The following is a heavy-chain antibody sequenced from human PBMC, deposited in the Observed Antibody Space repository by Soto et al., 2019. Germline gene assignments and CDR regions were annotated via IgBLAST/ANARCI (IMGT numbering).Heavy chain of an antibody. Sequence: QVQLVQSGAEVKKPGASVKVSCKTSGYSFSEFRMHWVRQDPGQGLEWMGWVNPINGNTNYAQDFQGWVTMTRDAFNKTSYMELSSLTSDDTSTVYCARENWHFDYWGQGTLITVSS. CDR1: GYSFSEFR. V-gene: IGHV1-2*04. J-gene: IGHJ4*02. CDR2: VNPINGNT. CDR3: ARENWHFDY.